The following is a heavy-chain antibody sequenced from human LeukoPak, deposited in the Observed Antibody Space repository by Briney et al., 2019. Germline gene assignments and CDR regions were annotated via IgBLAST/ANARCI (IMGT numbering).Heavy chain of an antibody. J-gene: IGHJ5*02. Sequence: PGGSLRLSCAASGFTFSSYAMSWVRQAPGKGLEWISAISGSGGSTYYADSVKGRFTISRDNSKNTLYLQMNSLRAEDTAVYYCAKGEGSGWGFDPWGQGTLVTVSS. V-gene: IGHV3-23*01. CDR3: AKGEGSGWGFDP. CDR1: GFTFSSYA. D-gene: IGHD6-19*01. CDR2: ISGSGGST.